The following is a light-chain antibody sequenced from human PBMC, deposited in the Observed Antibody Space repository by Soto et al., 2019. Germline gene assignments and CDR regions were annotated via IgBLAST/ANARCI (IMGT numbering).Light chain of an antibody. CDR2: ADN. Sequence: QSLLTQPPSVSGAPGQRVTISCTGSGSNLGADYHVHWYQQLPGTAPKVLIYADNNRPSGVPDRFSGSKSGTSASLAITGLQAEDEADYYCQSYDSSLSGVVFGGGTKLTVL. CDR1: GSNLGADYH. J-gene: IGLJ2*01. CDR3: QSYDSSLSGVV. V-gene: IGLV1-40*01.